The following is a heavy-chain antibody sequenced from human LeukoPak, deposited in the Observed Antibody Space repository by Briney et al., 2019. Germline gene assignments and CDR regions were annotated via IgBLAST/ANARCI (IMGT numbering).Heavy chain of an antibody. J-gene: IGHJ3*02. CDR3: AKSIDRYCSGGSCRGAFDI. CDR1: GFTFSSYG. Sequence: GGSLRLSCAASGFTFSSYGMHWVRQAPGKGLEWVAVIWYGGGNKYYADSVKGRFTISRDNSKNTLYLQMNSLRAEDTAVYYCAKSIDRYCSGGSCRGAFDIWGQGTMVTVSS. CDR2: IWYGGGNK. V-gene: IGHV3-30*02. D-gene: IGHD2-15*01.